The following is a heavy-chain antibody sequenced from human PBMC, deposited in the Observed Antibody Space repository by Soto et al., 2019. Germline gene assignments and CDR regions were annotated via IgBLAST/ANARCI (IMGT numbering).Heavy chain of an antibody. V-gene: IGHV1-18*01. J-gene: IGHJ5*02. CDR2: ISASTGNT. Sequence: VQLVQSGPDVKKPGASVKVSCKASVYTFTSYGFSWVRQAPGQGLEWMGWISASTGNTNYEQKCQGRVTKTTDRSPTTAFMELRSLRCDDTAVYFCGRGEAAVSGHWFDPWGQGNLDTASS. CDR3: GRGEAAVSGHWFDP. CDR1: VYTFTSYG.